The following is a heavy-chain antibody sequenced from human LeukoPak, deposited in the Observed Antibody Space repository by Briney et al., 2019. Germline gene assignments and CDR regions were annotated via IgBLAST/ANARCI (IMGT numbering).Heavy chain of an antibody. CDR2: IYYSGST. CDR1: GGSISSGGYY. V-gene: IGHV4-31*03. J-gene: IGHJ3*02. D-gene: IGHD2-2*01. Sequence: SQTLSLTCTVSGGSISSGGYYWSWIRQHPGKGLEWIGYIYYSGSTYYNPSLKSRVTISVDTSKNQFTLQLSSVTAADTAVYYCARVVVRSFDAFDIWGQGTMVTLPS. CDR3: ARVVVRSFDAFDI.